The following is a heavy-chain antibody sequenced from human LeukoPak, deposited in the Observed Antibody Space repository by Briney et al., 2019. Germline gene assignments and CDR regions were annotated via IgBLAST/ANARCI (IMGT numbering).Heavy chain of an antibody. J-gene: IGHJ4*02. D-gene: IGHD4-17*01. V-gene: IGHV4-59*01. CDR3: ARGHYGDSHYYFDY. CDR1: GGSISNYY. Sequence: SETLSLTCTVSGGSISNYYWNWIRQPPGKGLEWVGHISYSGGTKYNPSLQSRVTISVDTSKNQFSLKLSSVTAADTAVYYCARGHYGDSHYYFDYWGQGTLVTVSS. CDR2: ISYSGGT.